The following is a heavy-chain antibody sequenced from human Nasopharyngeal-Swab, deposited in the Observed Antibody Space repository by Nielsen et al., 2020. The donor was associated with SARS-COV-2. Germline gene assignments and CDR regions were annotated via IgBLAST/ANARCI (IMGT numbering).Heavy chain of an antibody. CDR3: ARDSGGNSDY. Sequence: GESLKISCAASGFTFSSYAMHWDRPAPGKGLEWVAVISYDGSNKYYADSVKGRFTISRDNSKNTLYLQMNSLRAEDTAVYYCARDSGGNSDYWGQGTLVTVSS. CDR1: GFTFSSYA. V-gene: IGHV3-30-3*01. CDR2: ISYDGSNK. D-gene: IGHD4-23*01. J-gene: IGHJ4*02.